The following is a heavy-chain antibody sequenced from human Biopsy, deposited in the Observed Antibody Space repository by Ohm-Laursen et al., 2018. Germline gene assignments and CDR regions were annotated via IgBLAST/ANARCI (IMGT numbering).Heavy chain of an antibody. CDR2: NIPISGTG. J-gene: IGHJ1*01. D-gene: IGHD3-9*01. Sequence: SSVKVSCKSPEGTFSNYGVNWVRQAPGQGLEWLGGNIPISGTGNYAQKFQDRVTVAADTSTSTATMELRSLRSDDTAVYYCATKLTGYFHHWGQGTLVIVSS. CDR3: ATKLTGYFHH. V-gene: IGHV1-69*06. CDR1: EGTFSNYG.